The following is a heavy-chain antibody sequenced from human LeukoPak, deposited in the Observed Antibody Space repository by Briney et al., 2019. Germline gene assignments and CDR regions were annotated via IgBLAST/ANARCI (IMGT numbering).Heavy chain of an antibody. J-gene: IGHJ5*02. CDR3: ARGGGVTGSYYNWFDP. CDR1: GYTFTGYY. V-gene: IGHV1-2*04. CDR2: INPNSGGT. Sequence: GASVKVSCKASGYTFTGYYMHWVRQAPGQGLEWMGWINPNSGGTNYAQKFQGWVTMTRDTSISTAYMELSRLRSDDTAVYYRARGGGVTGSYYNWFDPWGQGTLVTVSS. D-gene: IGHD3-10*01.